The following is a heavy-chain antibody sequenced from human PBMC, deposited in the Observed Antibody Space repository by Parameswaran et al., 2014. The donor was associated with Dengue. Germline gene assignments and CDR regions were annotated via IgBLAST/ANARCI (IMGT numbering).Heavy chain of an antibody. CDR2: ISGSGGST. CDR3: AKSLGGLGSPLDY. D-gene: IGHD3-10*01. Sequence: RWIRQPPGKGLEWVSAISGSGGSTYYADSVKGRFTISRDNSKNTLYLQMNSLRAEDTAVYYCAKSLGGLGSPLDYWGQGTLVTVSS. V-gene: IGHV3-23*01. J-gene: IGHJ4*02.